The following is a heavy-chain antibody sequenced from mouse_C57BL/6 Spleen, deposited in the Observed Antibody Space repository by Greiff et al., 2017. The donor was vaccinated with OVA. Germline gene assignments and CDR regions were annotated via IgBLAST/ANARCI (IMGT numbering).Heavy chain of an antibody. Sequence: VQLQQPGAELVKPGASVKLSCKASGYTFTSYWMHWVKQRPGRGLEWIGRIDPNSGGTKYNEQFKSKATLTVDKPSSTAYMQLSSLTSEDSAVYYCARWGTYAMDYWGQGTSVTVSS. D-gene: IGHD3-3*01. J-gene: IGHJ4*01. CDR1: GYTFTSYW. V-gene: IGHV1-72*01. CDR3: ARWGTYAMDY. CDR2: IDPNSGGT.